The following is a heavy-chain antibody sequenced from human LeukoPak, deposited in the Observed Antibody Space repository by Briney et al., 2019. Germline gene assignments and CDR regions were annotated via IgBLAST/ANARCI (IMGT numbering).Heavy chain of an antibody. V-gene: IGHV4-59*01. CDR3: AGLEYSSGWYAFDI. CDR2: IYYSEST. D-gene: IGHD6-19*01. CDR1: GGSISSYY. J-gene: IGHJ3*02. Sequence: SETLSLTCTVSGGSISSYYWSWIRQPPGKGLEWIGYIYYSESTNYNPSLKSRITISVDASKNQFSLKLSSVTAADTAVYYCAGLEYSSGWYAFDIWGQGTVVTVSS.